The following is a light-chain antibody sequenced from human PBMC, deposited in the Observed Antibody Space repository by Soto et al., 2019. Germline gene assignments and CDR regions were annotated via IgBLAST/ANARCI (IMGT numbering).Light chain of an antibody. CDR1: QYITTR. J-gene: IGKJ1*01. V-gene: IGKV3-11*01. Sequence: EIVLTQSPATLSSFPGDSVTLSCRASQYITTRFAWYQHRPGQAPSLLIYQTSLKAAGIPARISARGSGNVFPLTIREVQPEDFAFYCWHQRKSWPQTFGQGTKVEI. CDR3: HQRKSWPQT. CDR2: QTS.